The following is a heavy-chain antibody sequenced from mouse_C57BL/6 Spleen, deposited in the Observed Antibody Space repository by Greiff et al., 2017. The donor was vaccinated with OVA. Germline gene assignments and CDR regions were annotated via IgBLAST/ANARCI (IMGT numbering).Heavy chain of an antibody. D-gene: IGHD1-1*01. V-gene: IGHV5-17*01. CDR3: ARGYYGPFDY. CDR1: GFTFSDYG. CDR2: ISSGSSTI. Sequence: EVQLQESGGGLVKPGGSLKLSCAASGFTFSDYGMHWVRQAPEKGLEWVAYISSGSSTIYYADTVKGRFTISRDNAKNTLFLQMTSLRSEDTAMYYCARGYYGPFDYWGQGTTLTVSS. J-gene: IGHJ2*01.